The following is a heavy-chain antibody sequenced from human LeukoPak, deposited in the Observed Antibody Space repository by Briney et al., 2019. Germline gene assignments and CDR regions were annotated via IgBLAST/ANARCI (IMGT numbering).Heavy chain of an antibody. Sequence: GGSLRLSCAASGFTFSSYGMHWVRQAPGKGLEWVAVISYDGSNKYYADSVKGRFTISRDNSKNTLYLQMNSLRAEDTAVYYCAKDGAAALLDYYYYGMDVWGQGTTVTVSS. D-gene: IGHD6-13*01. CDR1: GFTFSSYG. J-gene: IGHJ6*02. CDR2: ISYDGSNK. V-gene: IGHV3-30*18. CDR3: AKDGAAALLDYYYYGMDV.